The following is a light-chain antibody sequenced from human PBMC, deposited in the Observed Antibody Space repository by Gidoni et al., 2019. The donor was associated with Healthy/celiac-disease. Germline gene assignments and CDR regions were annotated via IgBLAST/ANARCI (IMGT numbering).Light chain of an antibody. J-gene: IGKJ4*01. Sequence: DIVITHSPDSLAVSLGERATINCKSSQSVLYSSNHKNYLAWYQQKPGQPPKLHIYWASTRESGVPDRFSGSGSGTDFTLTISSLQAEDVAVYYCQQYYSTPPTFGGGTKVEIK. V-gene: IGKV4-1*01. CDR3: QQYYSTPPT. CDR1: QSVLYSSNHKNY. CDR2: WAS.